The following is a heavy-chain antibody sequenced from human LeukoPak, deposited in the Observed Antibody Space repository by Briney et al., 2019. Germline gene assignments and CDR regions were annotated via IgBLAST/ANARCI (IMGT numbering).Heavy chain of an antibody. Sequence: GGSLRHSCAASGFTFSSYGMHWVRQAPGKGLEWVAVISYDGSNKYYADSVKGRFTISRDNSKNTLYLQMNSLRAEDTAVYYCARGGIVVVPAALDIWGQGTMVTVSS. V-gene: IGHV3-30*03. D-gene: IGHD2-2*01. CDR1: GFTFSSYG. CDR2: ISYDGSNK. CDR3: ARGGIVVVPAALDI. J-gene: IGHJ3*02.